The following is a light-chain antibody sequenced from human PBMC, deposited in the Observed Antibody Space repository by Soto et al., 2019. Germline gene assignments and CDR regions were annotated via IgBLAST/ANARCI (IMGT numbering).Light chain of an antibody. J-gene: IGKJ5*01. Sequence: IVLTQSPGTLSLSPGERATLSCRASQSVSSRFLAWYQQKPGQAPRLLIFGASSRATGIPDRFSGSGSGTDFTLTISRLEPEDFAVYYCQQYGSSPPITFGQGTRLEIK. CDR2: GAS. CDR1: QSVSSRF. V-gene: IGKV3-20*01. CDR3: QQYGSSPPIT.